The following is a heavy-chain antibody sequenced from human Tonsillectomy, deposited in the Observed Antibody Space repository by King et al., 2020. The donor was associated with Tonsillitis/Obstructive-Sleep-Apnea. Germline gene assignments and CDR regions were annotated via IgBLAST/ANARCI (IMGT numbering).Heavy chain of an antibody. D-gene: IGHD3-3*01. CDR3: ARGNYDSDAFDI. CDR2: IYWDDDK. V-gene: IGHV2-5*02. Sequence: TLKESGPTLVKPTQTLTLTCTFSGFSLSTGGVGVDWIRQPPGKALEWLALIYWDDDKRYSPSLKSRLTITKDTSKNQVFLTMTDMDPVDTATYYCARGNYDSDAFDIWGQGTMVTVSS. CDR1: GFSLSTGGVG. J-gene: IGHJ3*02.